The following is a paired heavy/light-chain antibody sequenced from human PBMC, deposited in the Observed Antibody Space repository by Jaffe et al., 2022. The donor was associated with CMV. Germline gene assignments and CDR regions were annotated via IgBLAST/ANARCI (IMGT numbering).Heavy chain of an antibody. J-gene: IGHJ6*03. CDR2: IDPSDSYT. CDR1: GYSFTSYW. D-gene: IGHD3-3*01. Sequence: EVQLVQSGAEVKKPGESLRISCKGSGYSFTSYWISWVRQMPGKGLEWMGRIDPSDSYTNYSPSFQGHVTISADKSISTAYLQWSSLKASDTAMYYCARLERHLRFLEWLPPRVEVSPDYYYYYYMDVWGKGTTVTVSS. CDR3: ARLERHLRFLEWLPPRVEVSPDYYYYYYMDV. V-gene: IGHV5-10-1*03.
Light chain of an antibody. J-gene: IGKJ4*01. Sequence: EIVLTQSPGTLSLSPGERATLSCRASQSVSSSYLAWYQQKPGQAPRLLIYGASSRATGIPDRFSGSGSGTDFTLTISRLEPEDFAVYYCQQYGSSPVTFGGGTKVEIK. V-gene: IGKV3-20*01. CDR2: GAS. CDR3: QQYGSSPVT. CDR1: QSVSSSY.